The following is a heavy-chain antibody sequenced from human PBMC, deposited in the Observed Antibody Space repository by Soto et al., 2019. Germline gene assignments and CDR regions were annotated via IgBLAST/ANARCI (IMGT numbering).Heavy chain of an antibody. D-gene: IGHD2-2*01. J-gene: IGHJ6*02. CDR2: INRSGST. CDR1: GGSFSGYY. CDR3: ARGTKYCSSTSCYLSQGNYYGMDV. V-gene: IGHV4-34*01. Sequence: PSETLSLTCAVYGGSFSGYYWSWIRQPPGKGLEWIGEINRSGSTNYNPSLKSRVTISVDTSKNQFSLKLSSVTAADTAVYYCARGTKYCSSTSCYLSQGNYYGMDVWGQGTTVTVSS.